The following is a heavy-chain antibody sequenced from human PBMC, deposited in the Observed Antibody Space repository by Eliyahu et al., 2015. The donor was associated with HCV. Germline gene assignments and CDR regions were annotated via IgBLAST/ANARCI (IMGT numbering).Heavy chain of an antibody. CDR1: GFTFRSYA. CDR3: ATGERTYALESSTMDV. CDR2: ISGSGXTT. V-gene: IGHV3-23*01. D-gene: IGHD7-27*01. J-gene: IGHJ6*02. Sequence: EVDLLESGGGFVQPGGSLRLSCAASGFTFRSYAMNWVRQAPGKGRGWXSTISGSGXTTYYAGSVKXRFTISRDNSRNTLYLHMNSLRVEDTALYYCATGERTYALESSTMDVWGQGTTVTVSS.